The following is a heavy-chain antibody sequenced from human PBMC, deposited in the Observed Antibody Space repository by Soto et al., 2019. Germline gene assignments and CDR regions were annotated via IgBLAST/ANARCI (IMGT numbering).Heavy chain of an antibody. CDR1: GGSISGGGGYY. CDR3: AKDTPLGMIVHGAFDI. V-gene: IGHV4-31*03. J-gene: IGHJ3*02. Sequence: QVQLQESGPGLVKPSQTLSLTCTVSGGSISGGGGYYWSWIRQHPGKGLEWIGYIYYRGSTYYNPSLKCRVTISLDTSKNQLSLKPSSVTAADTAVYYCAKDTPLGMIVHGAFDIWGQGTMVIVSS. D-gene: IGHD3-22*01. CDR2: IYYRGST.